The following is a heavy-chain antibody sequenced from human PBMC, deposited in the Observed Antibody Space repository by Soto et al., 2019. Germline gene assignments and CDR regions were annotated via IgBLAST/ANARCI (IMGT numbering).Heavy chain of an antibody. CDR3: ARDGNTAMDYYYGMDV. CDR2: IYYSGST. D-gene: IGHD5-18*01. CDR1: GGSVSSGSYY. V-gene: IGHV4-61*01. J-gene: IGHJ6*02. Sequence: SETLSLTCTVSGGSVSSGSYYWSWIRQPPGKGLEWIGYIYYSGSTNYNPSLKSRVTISVDASKNQFSLKLSSVTAADTAVYYCARDGNTAMDYYYGMDVWGQGTTVTV.